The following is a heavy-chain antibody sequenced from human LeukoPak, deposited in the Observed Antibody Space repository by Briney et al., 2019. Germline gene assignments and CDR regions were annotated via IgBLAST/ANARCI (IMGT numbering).Heavy chain of an antibody. D-gene: IGHD3-22*01. CDR3: ARVEKGYYYDSSGYCYFDY. CDR1: GGSISSYY. Sequence: SETLSLTCTVSGGSISSYYWSWIRQPPGKGREWIGYIYYSGSTNYNPSLKSRVTISVDTSKNQFSLKLSSVSAADTAVYYCARVEKGYYYDSSGYCYFDYWGQGTLVTVSS. J-gene: IGHJ4*02. CDR2: IYYSGST. V-gene: IGHV4-59*01.